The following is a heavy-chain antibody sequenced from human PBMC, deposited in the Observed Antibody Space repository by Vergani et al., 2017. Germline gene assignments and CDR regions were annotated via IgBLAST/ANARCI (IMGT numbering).Heavy chain of an antibody. CDR2: IYYSGST. CDR1: GGSISSYY. D-gene: IGHD2-21*02. Sequence: QVQLQESGPGLVKPSETLSLTCTVSGGSISSYYWSWIRQPPGKGLEWIGYIYYSGSTNYNPYLKIRVTISVETYKNQFSLKLSSVTAAETAVYCWSRDCPVGGGDCSAGWYFDLWGRGTLVTVSS. J-gene: IGHJ2*01. CDR3: SRDCPVGGGDCSAGWYFDL. V-gene: IGHV4-59*01.